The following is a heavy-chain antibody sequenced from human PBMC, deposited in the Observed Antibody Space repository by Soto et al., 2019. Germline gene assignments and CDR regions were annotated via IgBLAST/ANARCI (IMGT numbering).Heavy chain of an antibody. CDR3: ARLGCSGGSCYSDRGYVDY. CDR1: GGSISSSSYY. D-gene: IGHD2-15*01. J-gene: IGHJ4*02. V-gene: IGHV4-39*01. CDR2: IYYSGST. Sequence: PSETLSLTCTVSGGSISSSSYYWGWIRQPPGKGLEWIGSIYYSGSTYYNPSLKSRVTISVDTSKNQFSLKLSSVTAADTAVYYCARLGCSGGSCYSDRGYVDYWGQGTLVTVSS.